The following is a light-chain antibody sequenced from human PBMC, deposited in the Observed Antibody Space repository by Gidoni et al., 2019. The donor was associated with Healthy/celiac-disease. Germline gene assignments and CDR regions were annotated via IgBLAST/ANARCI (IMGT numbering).Light chain of an antibody. CDR2: KAS. V-gene: IGKV1-5*03. Sequence: DIQMTQSPSTLSASVGDRVTITCRASQSISSWLAWYQQKPGKAPKLLIYKASSLESGVPSRFRGSGSGTEFTLTISSLQPDDFATYYCQQYNRLGTFGQGTKVEIK. CDR1: QSISSW. CDR3: QQYNRLGT. J-gene: IGKJ1*01.